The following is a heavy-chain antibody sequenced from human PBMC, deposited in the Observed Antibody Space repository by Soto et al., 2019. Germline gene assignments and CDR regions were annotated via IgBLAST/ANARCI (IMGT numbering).Heavy chain of an antibody. J-gene: IGHJ6*03. D-gene: IGHD3-3*01. Sequence: QITLKESGPTLVKPTQALTLTCTFSGFSLSTSGVGVGWIRQPPGKALEWLALIYWDDDKRYSPSLKSRLTITKHTSKNQVVLTMTNMDPVDTATYYCARVQCPDYDFGPMDVWGKGTTVTVSS. CDR1: GFSLSTSGVG. CDR3: ARVQCPDYDFGPMDV. CDR2: IYWDDDK. V-gene: IGHV2-5*02.